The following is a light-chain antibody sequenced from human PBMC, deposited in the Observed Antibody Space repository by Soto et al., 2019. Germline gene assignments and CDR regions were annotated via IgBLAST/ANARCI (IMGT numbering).Light chain of an antibody. CDR1: SSDVGGYNY. J-gene: IGLJ1*01. CDR2: EVS. CDR3: SSYTTNSTPYV. V-gene: IGLV2-14*01. Sequence: QSVLTQPSSVCGSPGQSITISCTGSSSDVGGYNYVSWYQQHPGKAPKLIIYEVSNRPSGVSNRFSGSKSGNTASLTISGLQAEDEADYYCSSYTTNSTPYVFGTGTKVTVL.